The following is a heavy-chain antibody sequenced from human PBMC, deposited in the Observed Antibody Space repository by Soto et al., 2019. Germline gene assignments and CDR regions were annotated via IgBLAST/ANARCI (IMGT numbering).Heavy chain of an antibody. CDR3: ARYFRGSGRYFFDY. CDR1: GFTFISSF. V-gene: IGHV3-7*03. J-gene: IGHJ4*02. D-gene: IGHD6-19*01. Sequence: GGSLRLSCVASGFTFISSFMGWVRQAPGKGLEWVANINQDGGGTYYVDSVEGRFTISRDNAKDSLYLQMNSLRGEDTAVYYCARYFRGSGRYFFDYWGQGTLVSVSS. CDR2: INQDGGGT.